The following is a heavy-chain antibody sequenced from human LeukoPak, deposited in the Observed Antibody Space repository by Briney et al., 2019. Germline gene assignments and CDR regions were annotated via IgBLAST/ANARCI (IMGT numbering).Heavy chain of an antibody. J-gene: IGHJ1*01. CDR2: IYYSGST. CDR3: ASIPKYRTTVTAH. V-gene: IGHV4-30-4*01. D-gene: IGHD4-17*01. Sequence: SQTLSLTCTVSGGSISSGDYYWSWIRQPPGKGLEWIGYIYYSGSTYYNPSLKSRVTISVDTSKNQFSLKLSSVTAADTAVYYCASIPKYRTTVTAHWGQGTLVTVSS. CDR1: GGSISSGDYY.